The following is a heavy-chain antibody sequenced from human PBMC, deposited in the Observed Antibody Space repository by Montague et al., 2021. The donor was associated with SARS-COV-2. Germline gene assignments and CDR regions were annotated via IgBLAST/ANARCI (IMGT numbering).Heavy chain of an antibody. CDR3: TKGGRNFYELDGFDS. D-gene: IGHD3-3*01. V-gene: IGHV3-23*03. CDR1: GFTFNNYA. J-gene: IGHJ4*02. Sequence: SLRLSCAASGFTFNNYAMTWVRQAPGKGLEWGSIIYSDGSSTYYADSVKGRFTISRDNSKNTLYLQMNSLRAEDTAVYSCTKGGRNFYELDGFDSWGQGTPVTVSS. CDR2: IYSDGSST.